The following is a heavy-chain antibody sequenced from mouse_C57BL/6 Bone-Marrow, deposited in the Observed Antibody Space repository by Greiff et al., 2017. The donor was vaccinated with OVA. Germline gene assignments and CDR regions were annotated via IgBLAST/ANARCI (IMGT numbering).Heavy chain of an antibody. Sequence: QVQLKQSGAELARPGASVKMSCKASGYTFTSYTMHWVKQRPGQGLEWIGYINPSSGYTKYNQKFKDKATFTADKSSSTAYMQLSSLTSEDSAVYYCASLYDGYYDYFDYWGQGTTLTVSS. D-gene: IGHD2-3*01. CDR1: GYTFTSYT. CDR3: ASLYDGYYDYFDY. CDR2: INPSSGYT. V-gene: IGHV1-4*01. J-gene: IGHJ2*01.